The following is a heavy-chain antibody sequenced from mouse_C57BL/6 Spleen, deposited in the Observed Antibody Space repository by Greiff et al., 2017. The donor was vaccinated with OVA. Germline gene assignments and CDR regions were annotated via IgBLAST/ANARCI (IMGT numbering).Heavy chain of an antibody. Sequence: EVKLMESGGGLVKPGGSLKLSCAASGFTFSSYTMSWVRQTPEKRLEWVATISGGGGNTYYPDSVKGRSTISRDNAKNTLYLQMSSLRSEDTAVYYCARLGSSWYFDVWGTGTTVTVSS. D-gene: IGHD1-1*01. CDR2: ISGGGGNT. CDR1: GFTFSSYT. V-gene: IGHV5-9*04. CDR3: ARLGSSWYFDV. J-gene: IGHJ1*03.